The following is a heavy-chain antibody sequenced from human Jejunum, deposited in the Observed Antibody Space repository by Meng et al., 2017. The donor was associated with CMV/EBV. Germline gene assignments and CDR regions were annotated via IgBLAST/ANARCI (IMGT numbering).Heavy chain of an antibody. CDR1: GFTCSSYA. Sequence: LRRSCAASGFTCSSYAMSWVRQAPGKGLEWVSIITDTGGATYYADSVKGRFTLSRDNSKNTLYLQMNSLRAEDTAVYYCAKGSGWYDPWGQGTLVTVSS. V-gene: IGHV3-23*01. CDR3: AKGSGWYDP. D-gene: IGHD6-19*01. CDR2: ITDTGGAT. J-gene: IGHJ5*02.